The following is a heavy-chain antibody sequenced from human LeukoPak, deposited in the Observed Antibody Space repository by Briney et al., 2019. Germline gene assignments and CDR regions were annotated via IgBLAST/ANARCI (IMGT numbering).Heavy chain of an antibody. D-gene: IGHD3-22*01. CDR1: GGSITSRSYF. V-gene: IGHV4-39*01. CDR2: VYYTGNP. J-gene: IGHJ5*02. Sequence: SETLSLICTVSGGSITSRSYFWGWICQPPGRGLEWIGSVYYTGNPYYNPSLKSRVTISVDTSENQVSLTMTSVTAADTAIYFCARHEPSSFYYESRGNWFDPWGQGTLVTVSS. CDR3: ARHEPSSFYYESRGNWFDP.